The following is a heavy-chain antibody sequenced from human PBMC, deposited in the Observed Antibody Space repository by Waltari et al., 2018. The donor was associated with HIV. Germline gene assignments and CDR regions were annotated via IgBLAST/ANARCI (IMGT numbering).Heavy chain of an antibody. CDR1: GFTFSSYW. CDR2: IKQDGREK. CDR3: ARDSSLRYYCDY. D-gene: IGHD2-2*01. V-gene: IGHV3-7*01. J-gene: IGHJ4*02. Sequence: EVQLVESGGGLVQPGGSLRLSCAASGFTFSSYWMSWVRQAPGKGLEWVANIKQDGREKYYVDFVKGRFTISRDNAKNSVYLQMNSLRVEDTAVYFCARDSSLRYYCDYWGQGTLVTVSS.